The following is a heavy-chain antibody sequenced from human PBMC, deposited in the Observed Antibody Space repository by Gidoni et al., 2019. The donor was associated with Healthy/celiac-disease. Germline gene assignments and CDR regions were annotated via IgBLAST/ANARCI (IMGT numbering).Heavy chain of an antibody. D-gene: IGHD6-19*01. CDR1: GFTFSSYA. V-gene: IGHV3-30*04. CDR3: ARGYSSGGYFDY. Sequence: VKLVEVGGGVVQPGGSLRLPCAASGFTFSSYAMHWVRQAPGKGLEWVAVISYDGSNKYYADSVKSRFTISRNNSKNTLYLQMNSLRAEDTAVYYCARGYSSGGYFDYWGQGTLVTVSS. CDR2: ISYDGSNK. J-gene: IGHJ4*02.